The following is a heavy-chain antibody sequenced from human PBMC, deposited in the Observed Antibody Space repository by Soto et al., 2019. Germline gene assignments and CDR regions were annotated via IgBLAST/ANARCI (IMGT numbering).Heavy chain of an antibody. CDR3: ARRNYYGSGKGYYYYGMDV. Sequence: SETLSLTCAVYGGSFSGYYWSWIRQPPEKGLEWIGEINHSGSTNYNPSLKSRVTISVDTSKNQFSLKLSSVTAADTAVYYCARRNYYGSGKGYYYYGMDVWGQGTTVTVSS. CDR1: GGSFSGYY. CDR2: INHSGST. D-gene: IGHD3-10*01. J-gene: IGHJ6*02. V-gene: IGHV4-34*01.